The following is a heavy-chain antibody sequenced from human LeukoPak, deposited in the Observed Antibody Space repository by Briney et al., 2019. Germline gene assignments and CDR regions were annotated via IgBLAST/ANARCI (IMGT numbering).Heavy chain of an antibody. J-gene: IGHJ5*02. V-gene: IGHV3-23*01. CDR2: ISGSGGST. D-gene: IGHD4-11*01. Sequence: GGSLRLPCAASGFTFSSYAMSWVRQAPGKGLEWVSAISGSGGSTYYADSVKGRFTISRDNSKNTLYLQMNSLRAEDTAVYYCAKAPYSNYEENWFDPWGQGTLVTVSS. CDR3: AKAPYSNYEENWFDP. CDR1: GFTFSSYA.